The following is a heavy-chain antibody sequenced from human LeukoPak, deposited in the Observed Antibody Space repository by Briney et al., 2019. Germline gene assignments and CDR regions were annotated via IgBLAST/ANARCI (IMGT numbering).Heavy chain of an antibody. V-gene: IGHV3-21*01. D-gene: IGHD3-22*01. CDR1: GFTFSSYS. CDR2: LFSSSTYR. Sequence: GESLRLSCAASGFTFSSYSMNWVRQAPGKGLEWVSSLFSSSTYRYYADSVKGRFTISRDNAKNSLYLQMNSLRGEDTAVYYCARMDDSSGYAFDIWGQGTMVTVSS. CDR3: ARMDDSSGYAFDI. J-gene: IGHJ3*02.